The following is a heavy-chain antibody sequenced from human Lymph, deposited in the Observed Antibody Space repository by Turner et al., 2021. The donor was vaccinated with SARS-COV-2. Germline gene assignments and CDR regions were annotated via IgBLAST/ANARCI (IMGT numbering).Heavy chain of an antibody. CDR2: ISYDGSDK. CDR3: ARDRDSSGWVDY. V-gene: IGHV3-30*04. D-gene: IGHD3-22*01. Sequence: QVQLVDSGGGVVQPGSSLRLSCAASGFTFSSYAMHWVRQAPGKGLEWVAFISYDGSDKYYADSVKGRFTFSRDNSKNTLYLQMNSLRAEDTAVYYCARDRDSSGWVDYWGQGTLVTVSS. J-gene: IGHJ4*02. CDR1: GFTFSSYA.